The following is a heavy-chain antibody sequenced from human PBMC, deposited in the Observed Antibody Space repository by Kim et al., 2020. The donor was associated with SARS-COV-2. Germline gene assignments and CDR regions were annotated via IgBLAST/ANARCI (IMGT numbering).Heavy chain of an antibody. CDR2: IDWDDDK. CDR1: GFSLSTSGMC. D-gene: IGHD6-13*01. J-gene: IGHJ3*02. V-gene: IGHV2-70*01. CDR3: ARSNSRIAAVFDAFDI. Sequence: SGPTLVNPTQTLTLTCTFSGFSLSTSGMCVSWIRQPPGKALEWLALIDWDDDKYYSTSLKTRLTISKDTSKNQVVLTMTNMDPVDTATYYCARSNSRIAAVFDAFDIWGQGTMVTVSS.